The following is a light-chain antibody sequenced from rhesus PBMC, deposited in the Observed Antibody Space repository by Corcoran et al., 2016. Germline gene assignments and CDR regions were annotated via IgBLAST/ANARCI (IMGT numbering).Light chain of an antibody. CDR3: MQALEFPYS. J-gene: IGKJ2*01. V-gene: IGKV2-104*01. Sequence: DIVMTQTPLSLPVTLGEPASISCRSSQSLLDSEDGNTYLEWYLQKPGQSPQLLIYEVSNRASGVPDRGSGSGADTDFTLKISRVEAEDVGVYYCMQALEFPYSFGQGTKVEIK. CDR2: EVS. CDR1: QSLLDSEDGNTY.